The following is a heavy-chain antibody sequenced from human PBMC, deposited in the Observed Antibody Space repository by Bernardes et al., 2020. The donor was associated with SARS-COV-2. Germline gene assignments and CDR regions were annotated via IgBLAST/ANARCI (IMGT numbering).Heavy chain of an antibody. CDR2: ISGSAGST. V-gene: IGHV3-23*01. Sequence: GGSLRLSCAASGFTFNSYAMSWVRQAPGKGLEWVSAISGSAGSTYYVDSVKGRFTISRDNSKNTLYLQVNSLRAEDTAIYYCAKHSGQWLVPTQFDPWGQGALVTVSS. J-gene: IGHJ5*02. CDR3: AKHSGQWLVPTQFDP. CDR1: GFTFNSYA. D-gene: IGHD6-19*01.